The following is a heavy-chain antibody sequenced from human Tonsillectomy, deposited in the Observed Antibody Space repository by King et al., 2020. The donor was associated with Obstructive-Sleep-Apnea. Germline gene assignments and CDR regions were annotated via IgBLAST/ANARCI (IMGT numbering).Heavy chain of an antibody. J-gene: IGHJ4*02. CDR1: GFTFNTYS. CDR2: ISRSSGYM. CDR3: ARDPVAY. D-gene: IGHD5-12*01. V-gene: IGHV3-21*01. Sequence: VQLVESGGGLVKPGGSLRLSCAASGFTFNTYSMNWVRQAPGKGLEWVSFISRSSGYMHYADSVKGRFTISRDNAKNSLYLQMNSLRAEDSAVYYCARDPVAYWGQGTLVTVSS.